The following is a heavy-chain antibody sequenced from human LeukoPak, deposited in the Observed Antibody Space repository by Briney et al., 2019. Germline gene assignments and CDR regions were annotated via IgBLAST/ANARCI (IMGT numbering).Heavy chain of an antibody. V-gene: IGHV4-39*01. CDR1: GGSISSSGYY. CDR2: IYYSGST. D-gene: IGHD3-22*01. CDR3: ARSSYYYDSSGYGC. J-gene: IGHJ4*02. Sequence: SETLSLTCTVSGGSISSSGYYWGWIRQPPGKGLEWIGSIYYSGSTYYNPSLKSRVTISVDTSKNQFSLKLSSVTAADTAVYYCARSSYYYDSSGYGCWGQGTLVTVSS.